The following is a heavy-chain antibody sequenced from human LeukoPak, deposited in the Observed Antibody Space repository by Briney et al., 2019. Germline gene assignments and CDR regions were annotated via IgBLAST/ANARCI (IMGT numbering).Heavy chain of an antibody. V-gene: IGHV3-21*01. CDR2: ISSSSSYI. CDR3: ARDALGYCSGGSCYSPTYYYMDV. J-gene: IGHJ6*03. Sequence: GGSLRLSCAASGFTVSSNYMSWVRQAPGKGLEWVSSISSSSSYIYYADSVKGRFTISRDNAKNSLYLQMNSLRAEDTAVYYCARDALGYCSGGSCYSPTYYYMDVWGKGTTVTVSS. CDR1: GFTVSSNY. D-gene: IGHD2-15*01.